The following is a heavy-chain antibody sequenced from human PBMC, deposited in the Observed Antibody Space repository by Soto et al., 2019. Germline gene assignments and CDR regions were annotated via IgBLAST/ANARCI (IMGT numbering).Heavy chain of an antibody. CDR2: ISYDGRNT. V-gene: IGHV3-30*18. CDR3: AKEGGLSGGYYISSSYYFDY. J-gene: IGHJ4*02. D-gene: IGHD1-26*01. CDR1: GFTFSSYG. Sequence: QVQLVESGGGVVQPGRSLRLSCVASGFTFSSYGMHWVRQAPGKGLEWVAIISYDGRNTYYADSVKGRFTISRDNSKNTMYLQMNRLRAEDTSVYYCAKEGGLSGGYYISSSYYFDYWGQGTLVTVSS.